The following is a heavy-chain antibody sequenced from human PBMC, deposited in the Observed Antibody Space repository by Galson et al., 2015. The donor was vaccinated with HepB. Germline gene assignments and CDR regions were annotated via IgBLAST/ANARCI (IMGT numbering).Heavy chain of an antibody. V-gene: IGHV1-18*01. J-gene: IGHJ4*02. CDR1: GYTFTSYG. Sequence: SVKVSCKASGYTFTSYGISWVRQAPGQGPEWMGWIGSYNGNTNYAQKVQGRVTVTTDTSTSTAYMELRSLRSDDTAVYYCARARYSNSDPDYWGQGTLVTVSS. D-gene: IGHD6-6*01. CDR3: ARARYSNSDPDY. CDR2: IGSYNGNT.